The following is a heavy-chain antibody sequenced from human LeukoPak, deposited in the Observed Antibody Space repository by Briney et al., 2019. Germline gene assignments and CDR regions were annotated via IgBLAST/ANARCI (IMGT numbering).Heavy chain of an antibody. J-gene: IGHJ4*02. D-gene: IGHD5-24*01. Sequence: SETLSLTCTVSGGSISSYYWSWIRQPPGKGLEWIGYIYYSGSTNYNPSLKSRVTISVDTSKNQFSLKLSSVTAADTAVYYCARFTRGDGCNYYFDYWGQGTLVTVSS. CDR2: IYYSGST. CDR3: ARFTRGDGCNYYFDY. CDR1: GGSISSYY. V-gene: IGHV4-59*01.